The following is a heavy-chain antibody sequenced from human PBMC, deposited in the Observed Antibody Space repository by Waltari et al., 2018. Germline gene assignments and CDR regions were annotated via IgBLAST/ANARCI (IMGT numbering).Heavy chain of an antibody. CDR2: IHSGGNT. J-gene: IGHJ4*02. V-gene: IGHV3-53*01. CDR1: GFDGRSSY. CDR3: AKDRSYGHSLAN. D-gene: IGHD4-17*01. Sequence: EVQLVESGGGLLQRRGSLRLSCAGPGFDGRSSYMNWVRQATGKGLEWFSGIHSGGNTYYADSVKGRSTISRDNSKNTLYLQMNSMRAEDTAVYYCAKDRSYGHSLANWGQGTLVTVSS.